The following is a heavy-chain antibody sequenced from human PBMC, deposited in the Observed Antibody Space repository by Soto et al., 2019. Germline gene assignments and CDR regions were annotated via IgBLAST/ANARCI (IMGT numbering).Heavy chain of an antibody. CDR3: VRRYVVRYFDWCSN. V-gene: IGHV4-34*01. D-gene: IGHD3-9*01. J-gene: IGHJ4*02. CDR1: GGSFSGYY. Sequence: SETLSLTCAVYGGSFSGYYWSWIRQPPGKGLEWIGEINHSGSTNYNPSLKSRVTISVDTSKNQFSLKLSSVTAADTAVYYCVRRYVVRYFDWCSNWGQGTMGTVSA. CDR2: INHSGST.